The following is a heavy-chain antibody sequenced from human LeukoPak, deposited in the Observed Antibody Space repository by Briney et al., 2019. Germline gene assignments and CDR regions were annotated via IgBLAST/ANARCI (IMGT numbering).Heavy chain of an antibody. CDR2: FDPEDGET. Sequence: ASVKVSCKVSGYTLTELSMHWVRQAPGKGLEWMGGFDPEDGETIYAQKFQGRVTMTEDTSTDTAYMELSSLRSEDTAVYYCARAPAVVPAAGFDYWGQGTLVTVSS. D-gene: IGHD2-2*01. CDR1: GYTLTELS. V-gene: IGHV1-24*01. J-gene: IGHJ4*02. CDR3: ARAPAVVPAAGFDY.